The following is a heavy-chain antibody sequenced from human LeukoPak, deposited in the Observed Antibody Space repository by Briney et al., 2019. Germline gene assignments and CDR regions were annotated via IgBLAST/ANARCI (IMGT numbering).Heavy chain of an antibody. V-gene: IGHV3-23*01. D-gene: IGHD2-2*01. CDR3: ARSGTSWSPSLGLVDY. J-gene: IGHJ4*02. Sequence: PGGSLRLSCAASGFSFRGFAMTWVRQAPGKGLEWVSDISDSGGGTYYADSVKGRFTISRDNAKNSLYLQMNSLRAEDTAVYYCARSGTSWSPSLGLVDYWGQGTLVTVSS. CDR2: ISDSGGGT. CDR1: GFSFRGFA.